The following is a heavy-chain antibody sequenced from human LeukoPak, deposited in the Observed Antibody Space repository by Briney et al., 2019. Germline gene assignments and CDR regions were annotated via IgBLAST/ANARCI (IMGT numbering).Heavy chain of an antibody. V-gene: IGHV4-59*01. CDR1: GGSISSYY. CDR3: AREGTSGFDY. Sequence: SETLSLTCTVPGGSISSYYWSWIRQPPGKGLEWIGYIYYSGSTNYNPSLKSRVTISVDTSKNQFSLKLSSVTAADTAVYYCAREGTSGFDYWGQGTLVTVSS. J-gene: IGHJ4*02. D-gene: IGHD1-26*01. CDR2: IYYSGST.